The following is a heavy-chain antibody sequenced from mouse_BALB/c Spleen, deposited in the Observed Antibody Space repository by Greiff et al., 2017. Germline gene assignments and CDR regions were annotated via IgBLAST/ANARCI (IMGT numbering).Heavy chain of an antibody. CDR3: ARNWNYDWEGMDY. V-gene: IGHV2-4-1*01. Sequence: VKLMESGPGLVQPSQSLSITCTVSGFSLTSYGVHWVRQSPGKGLEWLGVIWSGGSTDYNAAFISRLSISKDNSKSQVFFKMNSLQADDTAIYYCARNWNYDWEGMDYWGQGTSVTVSS. J-gene: IGHJ4*01. D-gene: IGHD2-4*01. CDR2: IWSGGST. CDR1: GFSLTSYG.